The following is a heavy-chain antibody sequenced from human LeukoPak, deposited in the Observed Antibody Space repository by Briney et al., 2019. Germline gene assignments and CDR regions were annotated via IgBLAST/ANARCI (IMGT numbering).Heavy chain of an antibody. CDR2: STYSGST. CDR1: GGSFSGYY. V-gene: IGHV4-34*01. Sequence: SETLSLTCAVYGGSFSGYYWSWIRQPPGKGLAWIGESTYSGSTNYNPSLKSRVTISVDTSKNQFSLKLSSVTAADTAVYYCARHGGGGESYPRVFDYWGRGNLVTVSS. CDR3: ARHGGGGESYPRVFDY. D-gene: IGHD1-26*01. J-gene: IGHJ4*02.